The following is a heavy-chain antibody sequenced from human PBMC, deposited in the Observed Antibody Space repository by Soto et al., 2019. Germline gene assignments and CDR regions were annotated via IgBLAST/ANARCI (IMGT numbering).Heavy chain of an antibody. CDR3: AREDYNWNDYYYYGMDV. J-gene: IGHJ6*02. CDR2: TKSNSGGT. Sequence: QVELVQSGAEVRKPGASVKVSCKASRNSFIDYYIHWVRQAPGQGLEWMGWTKSNSGGTKYAQRSQGRVTMTRGTSISTIYMELSRLKSDDTAGYYCAREDYNWNDYYYYGMDVWGQGTTVIVSS. V-gene: IGHV1-2*02. CDR1: RNSFIDYY. D-gene: IGHD1-1*01.